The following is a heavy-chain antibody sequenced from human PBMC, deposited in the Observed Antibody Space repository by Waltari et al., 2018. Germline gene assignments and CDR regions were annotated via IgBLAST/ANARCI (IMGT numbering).Heavy chain of an antibody. Sequence: QVQLQQWGAGLLKPSETLSLTCAVSGGSFSGYSWSGIRQPPGKGLEWIGEINHSGSTNYNPSLKSRVTISVDTSKNQFSLKLSSVTAADTAVYYCARKGTLLLSFQHWGQGTLVTVSS. CDR2: INHSGST. D-gene: IGHD3-10*01. CDR3: ARKGTLLLSFQH. J-gene: IGHJ1*01. CDR1: GGSFSGYS. V-gene: IGHV4-34*01.